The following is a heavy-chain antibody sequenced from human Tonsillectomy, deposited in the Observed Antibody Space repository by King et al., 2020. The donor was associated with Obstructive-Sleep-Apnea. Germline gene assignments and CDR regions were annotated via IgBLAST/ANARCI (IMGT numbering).Heavy chain of an antibody. J-gene: IGHJ4*02. Sequence: QLQESGPGLVKPSQTLSRTCTVSGGSISSGGYYWSWIRQPPGKGLELIGYIYYSGSTYYNPSLKSLVTISVDTSKNQFSLKLRSVTAADTAVYYCARVDSSGYSYYFDYWGQGTLITVSS. CDR2: IYYSGST. CDR3: ARVDSSGYSYYFDY. V-gene: IGHV4-31*01. CDR1: GGSISSGGYY. D-gene: IGHD3-22*01.